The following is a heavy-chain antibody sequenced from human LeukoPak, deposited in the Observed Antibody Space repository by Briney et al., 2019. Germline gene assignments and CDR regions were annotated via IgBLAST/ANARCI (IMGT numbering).Heavy chain of an antibody. D-gene: IGHD3-9*01. CDR2: ISYDGSNK. CDR1: GFTFSSYG. Sequence: GGSLRLSCAASGFTFSSYGMHWVRQAPGKGLEWVAVISYDGSNKYYADSVKGRFTISRDNSKNTLYLQMNSLRAEDTAVYYCARVRYDILTGYYIFDYWGQGTLVTVSS. CDR3: ARVRYDILTGYYIFDY. V-gene: IGHV3-30*03. J-gene: IGHJ4*02.